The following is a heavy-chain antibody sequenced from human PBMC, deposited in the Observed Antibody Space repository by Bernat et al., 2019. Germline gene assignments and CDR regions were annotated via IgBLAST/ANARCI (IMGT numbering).Heavy chain of an antibody. CDR3: ARALLEAVGGSGQGY. Sequence: QVQLVESGGGVVQPGRSLRLSCAASGFTFSSYGMHWVRQAPGKGLEWVAVIWYAGSNKYYADSVKGRFTISRDNSKNTLYLQMNSLRAEDEAVYYCARALLEAVGGSGQGYWGQGTLVTVSS. V-gene: IGHV3-33*01. D-gene: IGHD6-19*01. CDR1: GFTFSSYG. CDR2: IWYAGSNK. J-gene: IGHJ4*02.